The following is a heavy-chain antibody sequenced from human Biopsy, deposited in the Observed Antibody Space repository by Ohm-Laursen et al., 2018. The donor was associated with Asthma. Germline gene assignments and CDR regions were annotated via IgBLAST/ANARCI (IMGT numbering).Heavy chain of an antibody. D-gene: IGHD6-19*01. CDR3: GRGDSSGWSHYDFDY. V-gene: IGHV3-53*01. CDR1: GFTVSRDH. J-gene: IGHJ4*02. Sequence: GSLRLSCTASGFTVSRDHMFWVRQAPGKGLEWVSVIYSGGTSHTADSVRGRFTISRDFSKNTLHLQVHSLRVEDRAVWYCGRGDSSGWSHYDFDYWGQGTLVTASS. CDR2: IYSGGTS.